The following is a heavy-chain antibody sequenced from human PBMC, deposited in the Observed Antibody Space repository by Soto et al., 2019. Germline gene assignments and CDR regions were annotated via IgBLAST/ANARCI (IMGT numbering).Heavy chain of an antibody. CDR2: INPKSGGT. V-gene: IGHV1-2*04. J-gene: IGHJ6*02. CDR1: GYSFTDYH. D-gene: IGHD2-8*01. Sequence: ASVKVSCKASGYSFTDYHIHWVRQAPGQGLEWLGRINPKSGGTSTAQKFQGWVTMTRDRSISTVYMELTRLRSDDTAVYFCARGHSTDCSNGVCSFFYNHEMDVWGQGATVTVSS. CDR3: ARGHSTDCSNGVCSFFYNHEMDV.